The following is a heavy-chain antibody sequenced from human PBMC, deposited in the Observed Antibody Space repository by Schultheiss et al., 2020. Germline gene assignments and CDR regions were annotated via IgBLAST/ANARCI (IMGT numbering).Heavy chain of an antibody. V-gene: IGHV4-39*07. CDR2: INHSGST. D-gene: IGHD4-17*01. Sequence: SQTLSLTCTVSGGSISSSSYYWGWIRQPPGKGLEWIGEINHSGSTNYNPSLKSRVTISVDTSKNQFSLKLSSVTAADTAVYYCARELRAFNPQVDYWGQGTLVTVSS. J-gene: IGHJ4*02. CDR1: GGSISSSSYY. CDR3: ARELRAFNPQVDY.